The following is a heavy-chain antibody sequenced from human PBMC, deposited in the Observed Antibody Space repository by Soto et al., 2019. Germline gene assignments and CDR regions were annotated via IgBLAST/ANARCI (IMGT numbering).Heavy chain of an antibody. CDR2: IIPIFGTA. CDR1: RVAFSKFI. V-gene: IGHV1-69*13. J-gene: IGHJ6*02. D-gene: IGHD6-19*01. CDR3: AKVRYSSPMGYYYGMDV. Sequence: SVKVSCKASRVAFSKFIVTWVRQAPGLGLEWVGGIIPIFGTANYAQKFQGRVTITADESTSTSYMEVNNLRSEDTAVYYCAKVRYSSPMGYYYGMDVWRQGTTVTVSS.